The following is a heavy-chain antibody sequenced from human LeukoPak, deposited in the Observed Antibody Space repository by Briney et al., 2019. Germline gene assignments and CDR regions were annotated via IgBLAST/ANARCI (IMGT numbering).Heavy chain of an antibody. CDR3: ARETRWELFDY. V-gene: IGHV3-7*04. CDR1: GFTFSSYW. J-gene: IGHJ4*02. Sequence: GGSLGLSCAASGFTFSSYWMSWVRQAPGKGLEWVANIKHDGSEKYYVDSVKGRFTISKDNAKNSLYLQMNSLRAEDTAVYYCARETRWELFDYWGQGTLVTVSS. D-gene: IGHD1-26*01. CDR2: IKHDGSEK.